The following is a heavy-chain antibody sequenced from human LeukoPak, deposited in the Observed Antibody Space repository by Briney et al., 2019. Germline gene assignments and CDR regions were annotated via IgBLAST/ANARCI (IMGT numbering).Heavy chain of an antibody. V-gene: IGHV3-23*01. Sequence: GGSLRLSCAASGFTFSSYAMSWVRQAPGKGLEWVSAISGSGGSTYYADSVKGRFTISRDNSKNTLYLQMNSRGAEDTAVYYWAKDQYWSGWVPNWFDRWGPGTLVTVAS. J-gene: IGHJ5*02. D-gene: IGHD6-19*01. CDR1: GFTFSSYA. CDR3: AKDQYWSGWVPNWFDR. CDR2: ISGSGGST.